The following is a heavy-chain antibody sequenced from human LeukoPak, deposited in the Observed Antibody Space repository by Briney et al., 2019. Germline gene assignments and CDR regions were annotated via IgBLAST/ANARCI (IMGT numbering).Heavy chain of an antibody. V-gene: IGHV4-39*07. CDR3: ARDLNRYSGSFYPLDL. D-gene: IGHD1-26*01. Sequence: PSETLSLTCTVSGGSISSSSYYWGWIRQPPGKGLEWIGSIYYSGSTYYNPSLKSRVTISVDTSKNQFSLNLGSVTAADTAVYFCARDLNRYSGSFYPLDLWGQGAHVTVSS. CDR2: IYYSGST. CDR1: GGSISSSSYY. J-gene: IGHJ5*02.